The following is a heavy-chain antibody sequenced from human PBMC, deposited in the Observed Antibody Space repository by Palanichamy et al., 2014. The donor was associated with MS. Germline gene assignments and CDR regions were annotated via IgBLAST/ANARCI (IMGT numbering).Heavy chain of an antibody. Sequence: VQSGAEVKKPGASVKVSCKASGYTFTSYDINWVRQATGQGLEWMGWMNPNSGNTGYAQKFQGRVTMTRNTSISTAYMELSSLRSEDTAVYYCARGLGYCSGGSCQSLLYYYYYYGMDVWGQGTTVTVSS. CDR2: MNPNSGNT. CDR3: ARGLGYCSGGSCQSLLYYYYYYGMDV. D-gene: IGHD2-15*01. J-gene: IGHJ6*02. V-gene: IGHV1-8*01. CDR1: GYTFTSYD.